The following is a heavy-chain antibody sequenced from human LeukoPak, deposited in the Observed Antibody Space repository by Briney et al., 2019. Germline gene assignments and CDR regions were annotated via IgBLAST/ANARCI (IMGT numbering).Heavy chain of an antibody. V-gene: IGHV3-30*04. Sequence: GGSLRLSCADPGFTFSSYAIHWVRQAPGKRLEWVAVISYDGRNKFYADSVRGRFTISRDNSKNTLYLQMNSLRAEDTAVYYCARASGSYYFDYWGQGTLVTVSS. CDR1: GFTFSSYA. J-gene: IGHJ4*02. D-gene: IGHD1-26*01. CDR2: ISYDGRNK. CDR3: ARASGSYYFDY.